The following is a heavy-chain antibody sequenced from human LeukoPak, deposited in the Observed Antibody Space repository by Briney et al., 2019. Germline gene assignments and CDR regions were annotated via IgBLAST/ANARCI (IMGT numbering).Heavy chain of an antibody. Sequence: ASVKVSCKASGDSFSSYPISWVRLAPGQGLEWMGRIIPTLHITDYAKKFQDRLTITADTSTTTAYMELSSLRSEDTAVYFCAREYASGNSFHVIFHIWGQGTMVNVSS. CDR1: GDSFSSYP. CDR3: AREYASGNSFHVIFHI. V-gene: IGHV1-69*04. J-gene: IGHJ3*02. D-gene: IGHD4-23*01. CDR2: IIPTLHIT.